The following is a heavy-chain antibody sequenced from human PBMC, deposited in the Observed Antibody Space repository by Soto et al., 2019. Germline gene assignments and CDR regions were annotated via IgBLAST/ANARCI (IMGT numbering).Heavy chain of an antibody. CDR1: GFTFSSYA. D-gene: IGHD3-10*01. CDR2: ISYDGSNK. J-gene: IGHJ4*02. CDR3: ARDLSGSYPHFDY. V-gene: IGHV3-30-3*01. Sequence: GGSLRLSCAASGFTFSSYAMHWVRQAPGKGLEWVAVISYDGSNKYYAESVKGRFTISRDNSKNTLYLQMNSLRAEDTAVYYCARDLSGSYPHFDYWGQGTLVTVSS.